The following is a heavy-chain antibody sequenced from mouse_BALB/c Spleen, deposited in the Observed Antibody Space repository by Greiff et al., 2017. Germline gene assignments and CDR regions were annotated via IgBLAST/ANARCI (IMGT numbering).Heavy chain of an antibody. Sequence: EVKLMESGPGLVKPSQSLSLTCTVTGYSITSDYAWNWIRQFPGNKLEWMGYISYSGSTSYNPSLKSRISITRDTSKNQFFLQLNSVTTEDTATYYCARRGRNYAMDYWGQGTSVTVSS. V-gene: IGHV3-2*02. CDR1: GYSITSDYA. CDR3: ARRGRNYAMDY. J-gene: IGHJ4*01. CDR2: ISYSGST.